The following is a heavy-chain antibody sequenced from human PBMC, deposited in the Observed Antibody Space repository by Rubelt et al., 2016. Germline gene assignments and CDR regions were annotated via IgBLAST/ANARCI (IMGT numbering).Heavy chain of an antibody. CDR1: GGTFSSYA. CDR3: ARDLGGYCSSTSCYTEGPWYFDL. Sequence: QVQLVQSGAEVKKPGSSVKVSCKASGGTFSSYAISWVRQAPGQGLEWMGGIIPIFGTANYAQKFQGRVTITADESTGTAYRELSRLRSEDTAVYYWARDLGGYCSSTSCYTEGPWYFDLWGRGTLVTVSS. D-gene: IGHD2-2*02. J-gene: IGHJ2*01. CDR2: IIPIFGTA. V-gene: IGHV1-69*01.